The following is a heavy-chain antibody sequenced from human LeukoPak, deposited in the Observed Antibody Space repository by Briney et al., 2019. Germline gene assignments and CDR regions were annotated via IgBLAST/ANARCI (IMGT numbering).Heavy chain of an antibody. D-gene: IGHD2-21*02. V-gene: IGHV3-9*01. CDR2: ISYNSDTI. J-gene: IGHJ2*01. CDR3: AKDYCGGDCYSGWYFDL. CDR1: GFTFDDYA. Sequence: QPGGSLRLSCAASGFTFDDYAMHWVRQAPGKGLEWVSGISYNSDTIAYADSLKGRFTVSRDNAKNSLYLQMNSLRAEDTALYYCAKDYCGGDCYSGWYFDLWGRGTLVTVSS.